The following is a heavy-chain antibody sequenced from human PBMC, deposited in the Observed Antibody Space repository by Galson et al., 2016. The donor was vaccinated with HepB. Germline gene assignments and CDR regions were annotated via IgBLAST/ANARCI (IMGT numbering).Heavy chain of an antibody. CDR3: AREDYSSGWPLNWYFDL. V-gene: IGHV6-1*01. J-gene: IGHJ2*01. CDR1: GDSVSSYSAA. D-gene: IGHD6-19*01. Sequence: CAISGDSVSSYSAAWNWIRQSPSRALEWLGRTYYSSKWYNDYAVSVKSRITINPDTSKNQFSLQLNSVTPEDTAVYYCAREDYSSGWPLNWYFDLWGRGTLVSVSS. CDR2: TYYSSKWYN.